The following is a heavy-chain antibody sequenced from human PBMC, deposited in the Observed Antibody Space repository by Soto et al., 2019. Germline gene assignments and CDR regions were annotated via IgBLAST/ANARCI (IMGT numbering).Heavy chain of an antibody. Sequence: GESLKISCQVSGYTFTIYWIGWVRQMPGKGLEWMGIIYPSDSDTRYSQSFQGQVTISADQSINTAYLQWDSLKASDTAIYYCARNANTVADNFDLWGQGTPVTVSS. CDR1: GYTFTIYW. J-gene: IGHJ4*02. CDR2: IYPSDSDT. V-gene: IGHV5-51*01. D-gene: IGHD4-17*01. CDR3: ARNANTVADNFDL.